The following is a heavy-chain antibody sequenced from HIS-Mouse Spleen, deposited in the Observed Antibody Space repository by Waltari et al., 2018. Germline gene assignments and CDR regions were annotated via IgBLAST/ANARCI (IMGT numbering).Heavy chain of an antibody. CDR2: IYYSGST. D-gene: IGHD6-13*01. J-gene: IGHJ4*02. V-gene: IGHV4-39*07. Sequence: QLQLQESGPGLVKPSATRSLPCTVSGGSISSSSYYWGWIRQPPGKGLEWIGSIYYSGSTYYNPSLKSRVTISVDTSKNQFSLKLSSVTAADTAVYYCARLAAAGTYWGQGTLVTVAS. CDR1: GGSISSSSYY. CDR3: ARLAAAGTY.